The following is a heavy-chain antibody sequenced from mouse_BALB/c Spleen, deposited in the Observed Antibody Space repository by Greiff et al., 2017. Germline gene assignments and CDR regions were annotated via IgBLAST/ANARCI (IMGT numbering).Heavy chain of an antibody. D-gene: IGHD4-1*01. V-gene: IGHV1S137*01. CDR3: ARGLGGGYYYAMDY. CDR2: ISTYYGDA. Sequence: VQLVESGAELVRPGVSVKISCKGSGYTFTDYAMHWVKQSHAKSLEWIGVISTYYGDASYNQKFKGKATMTVDKSSSTAYMELARLTSEDSAIYYCARGLGGGYYYAMDYWGQGTSVTVSS. CDR1: GYTFTDYA. J-gene: IGHJ4*01.